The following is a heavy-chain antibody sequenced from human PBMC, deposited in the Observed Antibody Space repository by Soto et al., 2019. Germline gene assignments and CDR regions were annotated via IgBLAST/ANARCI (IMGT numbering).Heavy chain of an antibody. J-gene: IGHJ4*02. D-gene: IGHD1-26*01. CDR1: GASISSSNYY. CDR3: VSAAKWELLFDY. V-gene: IGHV4-39*01. CDR2: IYYTEGT. Sequence: ESLSLSGTVSGASISSSNYYGAWIRQPPGKGLEWIGNIYYTEGTYYNPSLKSRVTISVDTSENQVSLKLFSVTAADTALYYCVSAAKWELLFDYWGQGIKVTVSS.